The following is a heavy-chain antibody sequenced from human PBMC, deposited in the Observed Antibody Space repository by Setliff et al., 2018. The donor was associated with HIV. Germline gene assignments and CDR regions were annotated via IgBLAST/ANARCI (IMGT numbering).Heavy chain of an antibody. D-gene: IGHD5-12*01. Sequence: LRLSCAASGFTFSSYRMNWVRQAPGKGLEWVSYISSSSSTICYADSVKGRFTISRDNAKNSLYLQMNSLRAEDTGVYYCHSGYDTEEQSYFDYWGQGTLVTVSS. CDR1: GFTFSSYR. J-gene: IGHJ4*02. CDR3: HSGYDTEEQSYFDY. CDR2: ISSSSSTI. V-gene: IGHV3-48*01.